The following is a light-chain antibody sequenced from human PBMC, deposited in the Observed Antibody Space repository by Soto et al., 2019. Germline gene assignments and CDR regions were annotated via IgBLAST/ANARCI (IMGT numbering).Light chain of an antibody. CDR1: SSNIGNNA. CDR2: YDD. Sequence: QSVLTQPPSVSEAPRQRVTISCSGSSSNIGNNAVNWYQQLPGKAPKLLIYYDDLLPSGVSDRFSGSKSGTSASLAISGLQSEEGADYYCAEGDDSLNGYVFGTGTKVT. CDR3: AEGDDSLNGYV. J-gene: IGLJ1*01. V-gene: IGLV1-36*01.